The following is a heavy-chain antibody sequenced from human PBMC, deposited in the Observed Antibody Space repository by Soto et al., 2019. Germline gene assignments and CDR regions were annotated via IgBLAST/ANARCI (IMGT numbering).Heavy chain of an antibody. CDR3: AKDQLHEITTWFDP. J-gene: IGHJ5*02. D-gene: IGHD1-7*01. V-gene: IGHV3-30-3*01. CDR1: GFTFSSYA. Sequence: PGGSLRLSCAASGFTFSSYAMHWVRQAPGKGLEWVAVISYDGSNKYYADSVKGRFTISRDNSKNTLYLQMNSLRAEDTAVYYCAKDQLHEITTWFDPWGQGTLVTVSS. CDR2: ISYDGSNK.